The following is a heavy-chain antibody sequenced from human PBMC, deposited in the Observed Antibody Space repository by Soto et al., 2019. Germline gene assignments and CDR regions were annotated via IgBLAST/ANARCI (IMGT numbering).Heavy chain of an antibody. V-gene: IGHV3-30*18. J-gene: IGHJ4*02. D-gene: IGHD3-16*01. CDR3: AKTRKSLGGGEDFDY. CDR1: GFIFSNHA. CDR2: ISYDGRNT. Sequence: QVQLVESGGGVVQPGRSLRLSCTASGFIFSNHAMHWVRQAPGKGLEGVAIISYDGRNTYYADSVKGRFIISRDNSKNTLDLQMNSLRTEDTAVYYCAKTRKSLGGGEDFDYWGQGTQVTVSS.